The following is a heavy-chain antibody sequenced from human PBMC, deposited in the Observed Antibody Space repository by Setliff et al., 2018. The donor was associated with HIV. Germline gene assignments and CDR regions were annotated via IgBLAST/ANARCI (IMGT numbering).Heavy chain of an antibody. CDR3: AKGRYGGYDWGTLDI. J-gene: IGHJ3*02. CDR1: GFTFSSYA. V-gene: IGHV3-23*01. CDR2: INSNGGST. D-gene: IGHD5-12*01. Sequence: GGSLRLSCAASGFTFSSYAMSWVRQAPGKGLEWVSTINSNGGSTYYADSVKGRFTISRDNSKNTLSLQMNSLRVEDTAVYYCAKGRYGGYDWGTLDIWGQGTMVT.